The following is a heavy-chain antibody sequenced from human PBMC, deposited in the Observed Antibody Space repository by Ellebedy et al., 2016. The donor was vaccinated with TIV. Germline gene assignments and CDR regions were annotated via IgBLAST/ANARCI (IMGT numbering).Heavy chain of an antibody. CDR2: ISGSGGAS. D-gene: IGHD1-14*01. J-gene: IGHJ5*02. Sequence: PGGSLRLSCAASGFIFSNYPMHWVRQAPGKGLGWVSVISGSGGASNFADSVMGRFAISRDNSENTVYLQMNSLGVNDTGVYYCARGDRMGWYRPHWFDPWGQGILVTVSS. CDR3: ARGDRMGWYRPHWFDP. CDR1: GFIFSNYP. V-gene: IGHV3-23*01.